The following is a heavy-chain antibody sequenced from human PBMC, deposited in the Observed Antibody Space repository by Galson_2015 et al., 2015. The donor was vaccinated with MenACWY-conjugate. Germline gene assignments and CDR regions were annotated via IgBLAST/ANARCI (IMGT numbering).Heavy chain of an antibody. D-gene: IGHD3-16*01. CDR3: ARGGSASNVYYLVDV. V-gene: IGHV3-23*01. J-gene: IGHJ6*03. CDR1: GFTFSTSA. Sequence: SLRLSCAASGFTFSTSAMNWVRQAPGKGLEWVSGIRTITGSTYYADSVKGRFTISRDQSKNTLNLQMNSLRADDTAVYFCARGGSASNVYYLVDVWSKGTTVTVSS. CDR2: IRTITGST.